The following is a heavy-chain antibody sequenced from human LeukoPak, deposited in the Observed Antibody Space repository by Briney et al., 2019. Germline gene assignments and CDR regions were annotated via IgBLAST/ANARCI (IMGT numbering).Heavy chain of an antibody. Sequence: GGSLRLSCAASGFTFSNAWMSWVRQAPGKGLEWVGRIKSKTDGGTTDYAAPVKGRFTISRDDSKNTLYLQMNSLKTEDTAVYYCTTDHDSSGYRPDIDYWGQGTLVTVSS. CDR3: TTDHDSSGYRPDIDY. CDR2: IKSKTDGGTT. J-gene: IGHJ4*02. CDR1: GFTFSNAW. V-gene: IGHV3-15*01. D-gene: IGHD3-22*01.